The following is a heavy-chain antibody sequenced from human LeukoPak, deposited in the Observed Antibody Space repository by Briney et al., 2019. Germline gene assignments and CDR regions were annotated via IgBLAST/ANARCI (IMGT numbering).Heavy chain of an antibody. CDR3: ARDFPYSNYVD. J-gene: IGHJ4*02. V-gene: IGHV4-30-2*01. CDR1: GGSISSGGYY. CDR2: IYHSGST. Sequence: SETLSLTCTVSGGSISSGGYYWSWIRQPPGKGLEWIGYIYHSGSTYYNPSLKSRVTISVDRSKNQFSLKLSSVTAADTAVYYCARDFPYSNYVDWGQGTLVTVSS. D-gene: IGHD4-11*01.